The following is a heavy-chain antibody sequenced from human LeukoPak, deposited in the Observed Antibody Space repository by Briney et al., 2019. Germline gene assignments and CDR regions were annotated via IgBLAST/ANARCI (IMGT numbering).Heavy chain of an antibody. D-gene: IGHD6-6*01. Sequence: GSLRLSCAASGFTFSDYYMSWIRQAPGKGLEWVSYISSSGSTIYYADSVKGRFTISRDNAKNSLYLQMNSLRAEDTAVYYCARDLEKTSIATGAFDIWGQGTMVTVSS. J-gene: IGHJ3*02. V-gene: IGHV3-11*04. CDR3: ARDLEKTSIATGAFDI. CDR2: ISSSGSTI. CDR1: GFTFSDYY.